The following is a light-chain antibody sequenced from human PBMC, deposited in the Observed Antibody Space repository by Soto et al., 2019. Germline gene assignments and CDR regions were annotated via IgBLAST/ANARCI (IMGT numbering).Light chain of an antibody. CDR3: AAWDDSLSGCYV. CDR2: SDN. V-gene: IGLV1-47*02. Sequence: QSVLTQTPSASVTPGQRVTISCSGGSSNIGSNYLYWYQQLPRTATKLLIYSDNQRPSGVPDRFSGSKSGTSASLAISGLRSEDEADYYCAAWDDSLSGCYVFGTGTKVTVL. CDR1: SSNIGSNY. J-gene: IGLJ1*01.